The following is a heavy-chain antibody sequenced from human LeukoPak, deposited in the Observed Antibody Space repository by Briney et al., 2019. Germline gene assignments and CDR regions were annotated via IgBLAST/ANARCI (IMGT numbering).Heavy chain of an antibody. CDR3: ARAAGPGGTTFLGWFDP. J-gene: IGHJ5*02. CDR2: IYYSRST. V-gene: IGHV4-59*01. D-gene: IGHD1-7*01. CDR1: GGSISNYY. Sequence: SETLSLTCTVSGGSISNYYWSWIRQPPGKGLEWIGYIYYSRSTNYNPSLKSRVTISVDTSKNQFSLKLSSVTAADTAVYYCARAAGPGGTTFLGWFDPWGQGTLVTVST.